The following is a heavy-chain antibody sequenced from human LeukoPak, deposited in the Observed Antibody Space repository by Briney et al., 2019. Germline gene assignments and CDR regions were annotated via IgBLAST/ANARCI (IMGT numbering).Heavy chain of an antibody. CDR1: GGSISSSSYY. J-gene: IGHJ5*02. CDR3: ARKNMDTAMGNWFDP. CDR2: IYYSGST. D-gene: IGHD5-18*01. Sequence: SETLSLICTVSGGSISSSSYYWGWIRQPPGKGLEWIGNIYYSGSTYYNPSLKSRVTISVDTSKNQFSLKLSSVTAADTVVYYCARKNMDTAMGNWFDPWGQGTLVTVSS. V-gene: IGHV4-39*07.